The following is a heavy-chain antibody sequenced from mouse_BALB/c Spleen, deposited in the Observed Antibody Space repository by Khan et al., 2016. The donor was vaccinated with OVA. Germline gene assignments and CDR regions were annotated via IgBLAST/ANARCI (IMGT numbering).Heavy chain of an antibody. CDR3: TRRNWDVAWCVY. J-gene: IGHJ3*01. D-gene: IGHD4-1*01. Sequence: EVQLQQSGTVLARPGASVKMSCKASGYTFTSYWMHWVKQRPGQGLEWIGDIYPGNTDTNYNQKFKGKAKLTAVTSTSTAYMELSSLTNEDSAVYYCTRRNWDVAWCVYWGQGTLVTVSA. CDR1: GYTFTSYW. CDR2: IYPGNTDT. V-gene: IGHV1-5*01.